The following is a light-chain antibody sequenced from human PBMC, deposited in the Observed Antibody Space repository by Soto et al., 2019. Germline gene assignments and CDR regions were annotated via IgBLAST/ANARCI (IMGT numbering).Light chain of an antibody. V-gene: IGLV2-23*02. CDR2: EVN. CDR1: ISDVGSHNL. Sequence: QSVLTQPASVSGSPGQSITISCTGTISDVGSHNLFSWYQQHPDKAPRLIIYEVNERPSGVSSRFSGSKSGNTASLTVSGLQPDDEADYHCCSFAGSNPFPYVFGTGTKVTVL. CDR3: CSFAGSNPFPYV. J-gene: IGLJ1*01.